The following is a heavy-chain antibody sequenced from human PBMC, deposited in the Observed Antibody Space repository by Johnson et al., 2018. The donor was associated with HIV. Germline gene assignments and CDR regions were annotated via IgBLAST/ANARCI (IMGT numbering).Heavy chain of an antibody. Sequence: VASGGGVVQPGGSLRLSCAASGFTFSSYGMHWVRQAPGKGLEWVAFIRYDGSNKYYADSVKGRFTISRDNSKNTLDLQMNSLRAEDTAVYYCAKEVPVYSYGYYDAFDIWGQGTMVTVSS. CDR2: IRYDGSNK. D-gene: IGHD5-18*01. CDR1: GFTFSSYG. J-gene: IGHJ3*02. V-gene: IGHV3-30*02. CDR3: AKEVPVYSYGYYDAFDI.